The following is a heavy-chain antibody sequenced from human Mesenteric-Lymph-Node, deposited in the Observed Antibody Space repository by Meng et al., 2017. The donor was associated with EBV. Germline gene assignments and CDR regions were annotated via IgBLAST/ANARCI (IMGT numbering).Heavy chain of an antibody. CDR3: ALIIVGATHFDY. CDR1: GGSVSSGSYY. V-gene: IGHV4-61*01. CDR2: IYYSGST. J-gene: IGHJ4*02. D-gene: IGHD1-26*01. Sequence: QVQLQESGPGLVKPSETLSLTCTVSGGSVSSGSYYWSWIRQPPGKGLEWIGYIYYSGSTNYNPSLKSRVTISVDTSKNQFSLKLSSETAADTAVYYCALIIVGATHFDYWGQGTLVTVSS.